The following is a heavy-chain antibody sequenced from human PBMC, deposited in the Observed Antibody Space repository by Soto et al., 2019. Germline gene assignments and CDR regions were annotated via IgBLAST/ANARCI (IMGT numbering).Heavy chain of an antibody. Sequence: QITLKESGPPVVKPTQTLTLTCTFSGFSLSTSGVGVGWIRQPPGKALEWLALLYWDDDKRYSPSLKTRLTINKDTPRNQVVLTMTNMDPVDTATYSCAFRQEYRGSWVSGWFDPWGQGTLVTVSS. CDR2: LYWDDDK. V-gene: IGHV2-5*02. CDR1: GFSLSTSGVG. D-gene: IGHD6-13*01. CDR3: AFRQEYRGSWVSGWFDP. J-gene: IGHJ5*02.